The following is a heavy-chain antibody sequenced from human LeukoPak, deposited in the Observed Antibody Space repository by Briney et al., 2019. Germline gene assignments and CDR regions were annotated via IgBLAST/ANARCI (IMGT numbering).Heavy chain of an antibody. CDR2: INSDGSRI. V-gene: IGHV3-74*01. J-gene: IGHJ5*02. D-gene: IGHD4-17*01. Sequence: GGSLRLSCAASGSTFSRYWMHWVRQAPGKGLVWVSRINSDGSRISYADSVKGRFTISRDNAKNTLYLQMNSLRAEDTAVYYCARDADYGDWGGIDPWGQGTLVTVSS. CDR1: GSTFSRYW. CDR3: ARDADYGDWGGIDP.